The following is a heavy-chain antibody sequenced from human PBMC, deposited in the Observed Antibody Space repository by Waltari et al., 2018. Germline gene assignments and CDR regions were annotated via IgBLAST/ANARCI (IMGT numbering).Heavy chain of an antibody. V-gene: IGHV1-2*06. D-gene: IGHD3-22*01. Sequence: QVQLVQSGAEVKKPGASVKVSCKASGYTFTGYYMHWVRQAPGQGLEWMRQINTNSGCTKYAKKFQGRVTMTRDTSISTAYMELSRLRSDDTAVYYCAIDLYYDSSGNDYWGQGTLVTVSS. J-gene: IGHJ4*02. CDR1: GYTFTGYY. CDR2: INTNSGCT. CDR3: AIDLYYDSSGNDY.